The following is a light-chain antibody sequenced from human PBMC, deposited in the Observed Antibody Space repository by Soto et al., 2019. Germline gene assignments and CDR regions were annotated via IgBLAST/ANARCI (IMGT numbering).Light chain of an antibody. CDR3: CSYAVSPMYV. Sequence: QSALTQPRSVSGSPGQSVTISCTGTSSDVGGYNYVSWYQQHPGKAPKVMIYDVSERPSGVPDRFSGSKSGNTASLTISGLQAEDEADYYCCSYAVSPMYVFGTGTKLTVL. J-gene: IGLJ1*01. CDR2: DVS. CDR1: SSDVGGYNY. V-gene: IGLV2-11*01.